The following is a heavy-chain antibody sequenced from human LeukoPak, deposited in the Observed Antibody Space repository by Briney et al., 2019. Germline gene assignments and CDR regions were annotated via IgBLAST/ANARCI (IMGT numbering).Heavy chain of an antibody. CDR1: GGSISSYY. CDR3: ARVPVAAREYFDY. J-gene: IGHJ4*02. V-gene: IGHV4-59*01. Sequence: SETLSLTCTVSGGSISSYYWSWLRQSPGKGLEGIGFIYYSGNTNYNPSLRSRVTISIDTSKNQFSLKLTSVTPADTAVYYCARVPVAAREYFDYWGQGTLVTVSS. D-gene: IGHD6-19*01. CDR2: IYYSGNT.